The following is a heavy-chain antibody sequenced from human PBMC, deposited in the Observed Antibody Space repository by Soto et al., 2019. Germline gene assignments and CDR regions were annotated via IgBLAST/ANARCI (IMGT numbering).Heavy chain of an antibody. Sequence: QVQLVQSGGEVKKPGASVTVSCKASGYTFINYHITWVRQAPGQGLEWMAWINTYNGMTDYAQRFQGRVTMTRDTPTSTAYRELRTVESADPAVYFCASSPRGEMAKAWGQGPLVTVSS. V-gene: IGHV1-18*01. J-gene: IGHJ5*02. CDR3: ASSPRGEMAKA. CDR1: GYTFINYH. D-gene: IGHD3-16*01. CDR2: INTYNGMT.